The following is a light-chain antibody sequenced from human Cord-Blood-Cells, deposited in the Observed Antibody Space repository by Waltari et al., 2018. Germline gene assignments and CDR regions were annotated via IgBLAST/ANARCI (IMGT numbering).Light chain of an antibody. J-gene: IGLJ1*01. CDR2: EVS. Sequence: QAALTQPASVSGSPGPSITISCTGTSSDAGGSNYVSWYQQHPGKAPKLMIYEVSNRPAGVSNRFSCSKSGNTASLTISGLQAEDEADYYCSSYTSSSTLVFGTGTKVTVL. CDR3: SSYTSSSTLV. CDR1: SSDAGGSNY. V-gene: IGLV2-14*01.